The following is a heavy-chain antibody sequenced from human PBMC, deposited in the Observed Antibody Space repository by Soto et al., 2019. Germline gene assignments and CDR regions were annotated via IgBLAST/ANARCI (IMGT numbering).Heavy chain of an antibody. J-gene: IGHJ4*02. D-gene: IGHD5-18*01. CDR3: VRRRMQLWYPFDY. CDR2: ISYSGST. V-gene: IGHV4-59*01. CDR1: GGAISSYY. Sequence: QVQLQESGPGLVKPSETLSLTCTVSGGAISSYYWSWIRPPPGQGLEWIGHISYSGSTNYNPSLKSRVTISVDTSTNQFSLKLSSVSAADTAVYYCVRRRMQLWYPFDYWGQGTLVTVSS.